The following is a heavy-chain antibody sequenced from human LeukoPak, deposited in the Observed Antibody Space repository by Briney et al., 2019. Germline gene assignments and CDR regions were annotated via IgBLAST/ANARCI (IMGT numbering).Heavy chain of an antibody. Sequence: SETLSLTYTVSGGSISSSSYYWGWNRQPPGKGLEWIGSIYYSGSTYYNPSLKSRVTISVDTSKNQFSLKLSSVTAADTAVYYCARVARRSSHTVRFDPWGQGTLVTVSS. CDR1: GGSISSSSYY. CDR2: IYYSGST. D-gene: IGHD2-21*01. J-gene: IGHJ5*02. V-gene: IGHV4-39*07. CDR3: ARVARRSSHTVRFDP.